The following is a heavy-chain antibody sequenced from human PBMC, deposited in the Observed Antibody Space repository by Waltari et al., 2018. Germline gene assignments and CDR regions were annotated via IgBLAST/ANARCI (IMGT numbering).Heavy chain of an antibody. V-gene: IGHV1-69-2*01. CDR2: VDPEDGET. Sequence: DVQLLQSGAEVNKPGATVKISCKISGFTFTDYYIHWVQQAPGKGLKWVGLVDPEDGETVYAGNFQGRVTITADTLTDTAFMEVDTLRSEDTAVYYCATGREQLAHFDHWGQGTLVTVSS. J-gene: IGHJ4*02. D-gene: IGHD6-6*01. CDR3: ATGREQLAHFDH. CDR1: GFTFTDYY.